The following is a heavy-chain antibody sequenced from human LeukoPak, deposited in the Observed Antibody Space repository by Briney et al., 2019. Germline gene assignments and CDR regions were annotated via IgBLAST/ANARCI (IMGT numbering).Heavy chain of an antibody. Sequence: ASVKVSCEASGYTFTSYYIHWVRQAPGQGLEWMGIINPSGVSTNYAQKFQGRVTMTSDTSTSTVYMELSSLRSEDTAVYYCARVWAYSTQTGMDVWGQGTTVTVSS. CDR3: ARVWAYSTQTGMDV. D-gene: IGHD4-11*01. CDR2: INPSGVST. CDR1: GYTFTSYY. J-gene: IGHJ6*02. V-gene: IGHV1-46*01.